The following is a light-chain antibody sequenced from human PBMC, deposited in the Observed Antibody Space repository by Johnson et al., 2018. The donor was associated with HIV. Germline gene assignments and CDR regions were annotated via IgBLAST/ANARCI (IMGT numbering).Light chain of an antibody. CDR2: DNN. V-gene: IGLV1-51*01. Sequence: QSVLTQPPSVSAAPGQKVTISCSGSSSNIGNNYVSWYQQLPGTAPKLLIYDNNKRPSGIPDRFSGSKSGTSATLGITGLQAGDEGDYYCGTWDSSLSAGIFGPGTKVTVL. CDR3: GTWDSSLSAGI. CDR1: SSNIGNNY. J-gene: IGLJ1*01.